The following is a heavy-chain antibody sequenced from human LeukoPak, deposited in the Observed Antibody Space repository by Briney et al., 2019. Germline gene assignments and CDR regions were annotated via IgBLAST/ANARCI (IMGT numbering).Heavy chain of an antibody. D-gene: IGHD3-22*01. V-gene: IGHV1-46*01. CDR3: ARDGRDYYDSSGYTFQH. J-gene: IGHJ1*01. CDR2: INPSGGST. Sequence: ASVKVSCKASGYTFTSYYMHWVRQAPGQGLEWMGIINPSGGSTSYAQKFQGRVTMTRDMSTSTVYMELSSLRSEDTAVYYCARDGRDYYDSSGYTFQHWGQGTLVTVSS. CDR1: GYTFTSYY.